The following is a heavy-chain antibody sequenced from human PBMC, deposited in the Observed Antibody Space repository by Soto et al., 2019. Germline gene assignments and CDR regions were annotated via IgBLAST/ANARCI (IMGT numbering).Heavy chain of an antibody. V-gene: IGHV4-4*02. CDR2: IHHSGST. J-gene: IGHJ6*03. CDR1: GGSISISNW. D-gene: IGHD1-26*01. CDR3: ARGGYYFYMDV. Sequence: QVQLQESGPGLVKPSETLSLTCAVSGGSISISNWWSWVRQTPGKGLEWIGQIHHSGSTNYSPSLTSRVTISVDKSKTQFSLQMNSVTAADTAVYYCARGGYYFYMDVWGKGTTVTVSS.